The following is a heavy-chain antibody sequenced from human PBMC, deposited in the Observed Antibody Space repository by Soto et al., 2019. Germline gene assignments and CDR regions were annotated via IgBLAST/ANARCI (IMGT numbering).Heavy chain of an antibody. CDR3: ARGGEYSSSSGYYYYGMDV. V-gene: IGHV1-8*01. J-gene: IGHJ6*02. CDR2: MNPNSGNT. Sequence: ASVKVSCKASGYTFTSYDINWVRQATGQGLKWMGWMNPNSGNTGYAQKFQGRVTMTRNTSISTAYMELSSLRSEDTAVYYCARGGEYSSSSGYYYYGMDVWGQGTTVTVSS. CDR1: GYTFTSYD. D-gene: IGHD6-6*01.